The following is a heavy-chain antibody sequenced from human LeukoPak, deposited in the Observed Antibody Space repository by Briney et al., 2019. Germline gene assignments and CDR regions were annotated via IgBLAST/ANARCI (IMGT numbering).Heavy chain of an antibody. Sequence: PGGSLRLSCAASGFAFSSHWMSWVRQAPGKGLEWVANIKQDGSEKYYVDSVKGRFTISRDNAKNSLSLQMNSLRAEDTAVFYCARDRELLAYWGQGTLVTVSS. CDR3: ARDRELLAY. D-gene: IGHD1-7*01. CDR1: GFAFSSHW. J-gene: IGHJ4*02. CDR2: IKQDGSEK. V-gene: IGHV3-7*01.